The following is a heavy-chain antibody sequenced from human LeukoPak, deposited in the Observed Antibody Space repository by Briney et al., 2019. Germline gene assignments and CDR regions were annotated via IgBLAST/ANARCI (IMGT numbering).Heavy chain of an antibody. Sequence: GGSLRISCAASGFTFSSYWKSWVRQAPGKGLEWVANIKQDGSEKYYVDSVKGRFTISRDNAKNSLYLQMNSLRAEDTAVYYCARDLGYESNVWGQGTLVTVSS. CDR1: GFTFSSYW. CDR3: ARDLGYESNV. CDR2: IKQDGSEK. D-gene: IGHD2-2*01. J-gene: IGHJ4*02. V-gene: IGHV3-7*01.